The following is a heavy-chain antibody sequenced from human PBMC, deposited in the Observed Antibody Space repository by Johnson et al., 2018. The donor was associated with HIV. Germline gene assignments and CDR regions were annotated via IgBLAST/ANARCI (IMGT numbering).Heavy chain of an antibody. CDR2: LYRGGSP. CDR1: GFTVNTNF. J-gene: IGHJ3*02. CDR3: ARGRITRIVVDLGGGGLDI. D-gene: IGHD3-22*01. Sequence: VQLVESGGGVVQPGGSLRLSCSVSGFTVNTNFMSWVRQAPGKGLEWVSVLYRGGSPYYADSVKGRFAVSRDNSNNTLYLQMNSLRVEDMAVYYCARGRITRIVVDLGGGGLDIWGQGTMVTVSS. V-gene: IGHV3-66*02.